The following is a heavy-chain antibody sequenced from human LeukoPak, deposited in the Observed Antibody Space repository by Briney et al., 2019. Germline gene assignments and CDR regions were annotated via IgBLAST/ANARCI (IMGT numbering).Heavy chain of an antibody. Sequence: GGSLRLSCVVTGFTFSSYGMNWVRQAPGKGLEWVSYMSSTSSVIYYADSVKGRFTISRDNAKSSLYLQMNSLRAEDTAVYYCARDCQYCSNTNCRCCWGQGTLVTVSS. V-gene: IGHV3-48*04. J-gene: IGHJ4*02. D-gene: IGHD2-2*01. CDR1: GFTFSSYG. CDR2: MSSTSSVI. CDR3: ARDCQYCSNTNCRCC.